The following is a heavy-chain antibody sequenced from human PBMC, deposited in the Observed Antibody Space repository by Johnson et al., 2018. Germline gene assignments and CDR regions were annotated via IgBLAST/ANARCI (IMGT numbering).Heavy chain of an antibody. CDR3: AKEGWFGGTYHYYYMDL. D-gene: IGHD3-10*01. Sequence: VQLQESGGGLVHPGGSLRLSCAASGFPFSRYWMHWVRQAPGKGLVWVSRIHSDGSTTTHADSVKGRFTISRDNAKNTLYLQMNSLRAEDTAVYYCAKEGWFGGTYHYYYMDLWGKGPTVTVSS. V-gene: IGHV3-74*01. CDR2: IHSDGSTT. CDR1: GFPFSRYW. J-gene: IGHJ6*03.